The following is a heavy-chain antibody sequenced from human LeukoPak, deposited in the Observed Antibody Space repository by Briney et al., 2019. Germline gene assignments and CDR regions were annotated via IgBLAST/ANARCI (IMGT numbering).Heavy chain of an antibody. Sequence: PGGSLRLSCVASGFSFSSYSMNWVRQAPGKGLEWVSSVTGSTTTKYYADSVKGRFIISRDNAKNSLYLQMNSLRAEDTAVYFCARERQLVTDYWGPGTLVTVSS. CDR2: VTGSTTTK. J-gene: IGHJ4*01. D-gene: IGHD6-6*01. CDR1: GFSFSSYS. CDR3: ARERQLVTDY. V-gene: IGHV3-21*06.